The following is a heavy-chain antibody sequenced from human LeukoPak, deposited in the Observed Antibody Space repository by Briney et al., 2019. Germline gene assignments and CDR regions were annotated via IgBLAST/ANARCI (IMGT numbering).Heavy chain of an antibody. CDR3: ARGPRDSSGWYYYFDY. V-gene: IGHV1-2*02. CDR1: GYTFTGYY. Sequence: ASVKVSCKASGYTFTGYYMHWVRQAPGQGLEWMGWINPNSGGTSYAQKFQGRVTMTRDMSTRTVYMELSSLRSEDTAVYYCARGPRDSSGWYYYFDYWGQGTLVTVSS. J-gene: IGHJ4*02. D-gene: IGHD6-19*01. CDR2: INPNSGGT.